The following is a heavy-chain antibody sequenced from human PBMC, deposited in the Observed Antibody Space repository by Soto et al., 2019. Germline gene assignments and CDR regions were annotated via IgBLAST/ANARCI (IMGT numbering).Heavy chain of an antibody. V-gene: IGHV1-18*01. J-gene: IGHJ4*02. D-gene: IGHD6-13*01. Sequence: QVQLVQSGAEVKKPGASVKVSCKASGYTFTSYGISWVRQAPGQGLEWMGWISAYNGNTNYAQKLQGRVTMTTDTSTSTGYMEVRSLRSDDTAVYYCASSKSTGYSSSWHDYWGQVTLVTVSS. CDR3: ASSKSTGYSSSWHDY. CDR1: GYTFTSYG. CDR2: ISAYNGNT.